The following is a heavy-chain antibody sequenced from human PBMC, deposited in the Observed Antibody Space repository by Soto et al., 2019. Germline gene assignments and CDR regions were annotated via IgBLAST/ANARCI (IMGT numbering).Heavy chain of an antibody. CDR2: ISSSSSYI. J-gene: IGHJ3*02. CDR3: ARGITMIVVVPNSINAFDI. V-gene: IGHV3-21*01. CDR1: GFTFSSYS. D-gene: IGHD3-22*01. Sequence: PGGSLRLSCAASGFTFSSYSMNWVRQAPGKGLEWVSSISSSSSYIYYADSVKGRFTISRDNAKNSLYLQMNSLRAEDTAVYYCARGITMIVVVPNSINAFDIWGQGTMVTVSS.